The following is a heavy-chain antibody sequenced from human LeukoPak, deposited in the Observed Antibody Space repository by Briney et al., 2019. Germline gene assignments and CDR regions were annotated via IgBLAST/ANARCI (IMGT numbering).Heavy chain of an antibody. Sequence: SETLSLTCTVSGYSIISGYSWEWIRQPPGKGLEWIGSFHYSGSTYYNPSLMSRVTISGDTSKNQFSLRLSSVTAADAAVYYCARAYCSSTSCYTEGWFDPWGQGTLVTVSS. CDR3: ARAYCSSTSCYTEGWFDP. V-gene: IGHV4-38-2*02. D-gene: IGHD2-2*02. CDR1: GYSIISGYS. CDR2: FHYSGST. J-gene: IGHJ5*02.